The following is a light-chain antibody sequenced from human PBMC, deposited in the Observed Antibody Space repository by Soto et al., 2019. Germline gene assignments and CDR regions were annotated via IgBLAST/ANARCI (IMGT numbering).Light chain of an antibody. V-gene: IGKV3-11*01. CDR1: QRVSSY. CDR3: QQRSNWPIT. J-gene: IGKJ5*01. Sequence: EVLLTQSPGTLSLSPGERATLSCRASQRVSSYLAWYQQKPGQAPRLLIYDASNRATGIPARFSGSGSGTDFTLTISSLEPEDFAVYYCQQRSNWPITFGQGTRLEIK. CDR2: DAS.